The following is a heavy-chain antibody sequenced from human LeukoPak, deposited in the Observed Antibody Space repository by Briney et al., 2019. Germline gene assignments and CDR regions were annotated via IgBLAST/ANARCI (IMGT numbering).Heavy chain of an antibody. D-gene: IGHD3-22*01. J-gene: IGHJ3*02. CDR3: ARVPRSYYYDSSGYRDAFDI. V-gene: IGHV1-46*01. Sequence: ASVKVSCKASGYTFTSYYMHWVRRAPGQGLEWMGIINPSGGSTSYAQKFQGRVTMTRDTSTSTVYMELSSLRSEDTAVYYCARVPRSYYYDSSGYRDAFDIWGQGTMVTVSS. CDR1: GYTFTSYY. CDR2: INPSGGST.